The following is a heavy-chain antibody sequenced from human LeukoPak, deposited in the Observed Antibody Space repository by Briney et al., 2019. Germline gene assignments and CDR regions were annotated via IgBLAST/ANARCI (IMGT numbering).Heavy chain of an antibody. Sequence: GGSLRLSCTASGFPFSDYSMNWVRQAPGKGLKWLSYIGISSGNTKYADSVKGRFTISADNARNSLYLQMNSLRVEDTAVYYCARDHNYAFDNWGQGTLVSVSS. CDR2: IGISSGNT. CDR3: ARDHNYAFDN. V-gene: IGHV3-48*04. D-gene: IGHD1-1*01. J-gene: IGHJ4*02. CDR1: GFPFSDYS.